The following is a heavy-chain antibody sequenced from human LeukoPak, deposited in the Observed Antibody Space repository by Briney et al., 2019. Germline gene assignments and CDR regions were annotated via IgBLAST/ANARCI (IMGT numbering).Heavy chain of an antibody. D-gene: IGHD5-12*01. CDR3: AATPGYSGRQQAPN. CDR2: MNPNSGNT. CDR1: GYTFTSYD. Sequence: ASVKVPCKASGYTFTSYDINWVRQATGQGLEWMGWMNPNSGNTNYAQKFQERVTITRDMSTSTAYMELSSLRSEDTAVYYCAATPGYSGRQQAPNWGQGTLATVSS. J-gene: IGHJ4*02. V-gene: IGHV1-8*01.